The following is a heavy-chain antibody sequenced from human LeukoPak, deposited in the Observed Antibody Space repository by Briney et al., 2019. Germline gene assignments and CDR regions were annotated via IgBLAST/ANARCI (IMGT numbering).Heavy chain of an antibody. D-gene: IGHD3-10*01. CDR1: GGSISSSSYY. Sequence: SETLSLTCTVSGGSISSSSYYWGWLRQPPGKGREWIGSIYYSGSTYYNPSLKSRVTISVDTSKNQFSLKLSSVTAADTAVYYCASLSGGEHFDYWGQGTPVTVSS. CDR3: ASLSGGEHFDY. J-gene: IGHJ4*02. CDR2: IYYSGST. V-gene: IGHV4-39*01.